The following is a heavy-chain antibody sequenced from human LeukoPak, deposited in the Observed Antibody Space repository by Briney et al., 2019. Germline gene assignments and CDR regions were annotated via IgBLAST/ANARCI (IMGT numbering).Heavy chain of an antibody. V-gene: IGHV3-11*01. CDR1: GFTFSDYY. D-gene: IGHD3-16*01. CDR3: ARGPSTYYDYIWGSSMDI. J-gene: IGHJ3*02. Sequence: GPLRPSCAASGFTFSDYYMSWIRQAPGKGLEWVSYISSSGSTIYYADSVKGRFTISRDNAKNSLYLQMNSLRAEDTAVYYCARGPSTYYDYIWGSSMDIWGQGTMVTVSS. CDR2: ISSSGSTI.